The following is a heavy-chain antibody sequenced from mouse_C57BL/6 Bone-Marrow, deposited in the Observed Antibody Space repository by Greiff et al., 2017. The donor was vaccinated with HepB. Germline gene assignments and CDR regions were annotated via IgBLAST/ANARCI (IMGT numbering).Heavy chain of an antibody. CDR2: IRLKSDNYAT. D-gene: IGHD2-3*01. J-gene: IGHJ3*01. CDR3: ALYDGYPWFAY. V-gene: IGHV6-3*01. CDR1: GFTFSNYW. Sequence: EVKLQESGGGLVQPGGSMKLSCVASGFTFSNYWMNWVRQSPEKGLEWVAQIRLKSDNYATHYAESVKGRFTISRDDSKSSVYLQMNNLRAEDTGIYYCALYDGYPWFAYWGQGTLVTVSA.